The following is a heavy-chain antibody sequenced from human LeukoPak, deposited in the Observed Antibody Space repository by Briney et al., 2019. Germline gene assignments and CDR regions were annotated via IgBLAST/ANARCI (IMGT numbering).Heavy chain of an antibody. V-gene: IGHV4-59*01. CDR1: GGSISSYY. CDR2: IYYSGST. J-gene: IGHJ4*02. Sequence: SETLSLTCTVSGGSISSYYWSWIRQPPGKGLEWIGYIYYSGSTNYNPSLKSRVTISVDTSKNQFSLKLSSVTAADTAVYYCARVGSSSPHFDYWGQGTLVTVSS. D-gene: IGHD6-6*01. CDR3: ARVGSSSPHFDY.